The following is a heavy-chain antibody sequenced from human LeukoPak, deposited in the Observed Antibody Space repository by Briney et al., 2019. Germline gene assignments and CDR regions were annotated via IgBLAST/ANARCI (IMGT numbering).Heavy chain of an antibody. CDR1: GGSISSYY. D-gene: IGHD4-17*01. CDR3: ARRPDYGDYWYFDL. Sequence: SGTLTLTCTVSGGSISSYYWSWIRQPPGKGLEWIGHIYYSGSTYYNPSLKSRVTISVDTSKDQFSLKLSSVTAADTAVYYCARRPDYGDYWYFDLWGRGTLVTVSS. V-gene: IGHV4-59*08. CDR2: IYYSGST. J-gene: IGHJ2*01.